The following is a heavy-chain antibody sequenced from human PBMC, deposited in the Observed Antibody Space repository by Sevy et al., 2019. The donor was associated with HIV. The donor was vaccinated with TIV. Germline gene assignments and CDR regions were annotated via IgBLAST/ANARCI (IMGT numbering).Heavy chain of an antibody. CDR1: GFTFSSYE. CDR3: ARRGDYDGDYYYYYYMDV. CDR2: ISSSGSTI. J-gene: IGHJ6*03. V-gene: IGHV3-48*03. Sequence: GGSLRLSCAASGFTFSSYEMNWVRQAPGKGLEWASYISSSGSTIYYADSGKGRFTISRDNAKNSLYLQMNSLRAEDTAVYYCARRGDYDGDYYYYYYMDVWGKGTTVTVSS. D-gene: IGHD4-17*01.